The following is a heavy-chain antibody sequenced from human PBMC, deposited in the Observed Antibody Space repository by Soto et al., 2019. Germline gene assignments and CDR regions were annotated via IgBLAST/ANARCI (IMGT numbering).Heavy chain of an antibody. J-gene: IGHJ4*02. D-gene: IGHD5-18*01. CDR1: GGTFSSYA. CDR3: ARDRGNVDTAMVGVFDY. V-gene: IGHV1-69*06. Sequence: QVQLVQSGAEVKKPGSSVKVSCKASGGTFSSYAISWVRQAPGQGLEWMGGIIPIFGTANYAQKFQGRVTITAEKSTSTAYMELSSLRSEDTAVYYCARDRGNVDTAMVGVFDYWGQGTLVTVSS. CDR2: IIPIFGTA.